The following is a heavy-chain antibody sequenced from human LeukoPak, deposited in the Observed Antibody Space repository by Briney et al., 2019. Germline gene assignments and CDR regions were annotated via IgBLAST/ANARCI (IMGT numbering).Heavy chain of an antibody. CDR1: GGSFSGYY. CDR3: ARGRRDDFWSGYSLYYFDY. D-gene: IGHD3-3*01. J-gene: IGHJ4*02. Sequence: KPSETLSLTCAVYGGSFSGYYWSWIRQPPGKGLEWIGEVNHRGSTNYNPSLKSRVYISVDTSKNPFSLRLNSVTAADTAVYYCARGRRDDFWSGYSLYYFDYWGQGTLVTVSS. V-gene: IGHV4-34*01. CDR2: VNHRGST.